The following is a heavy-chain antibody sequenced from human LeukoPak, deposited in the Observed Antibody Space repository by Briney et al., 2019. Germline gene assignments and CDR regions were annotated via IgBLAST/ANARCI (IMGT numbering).Heavy chain of an antibody. CDR3: ARQGLNTAEEHDAFDI. Sequence: SETLSLTCTVSGGSIRSYFWSWIRQPPGKGLEWIGYIYYSGSTTYNPSLNSRVTMSVDTSKNQFSLKLSSVTAADTAVYYCARQGLNTAEEHDAFDIWGQGTMVTVSS. V-gene: IGHV4-59*08. J-gene: IGHJ3*02. CDR1: GGSIRSYF. CDR2: IYYSGST. D-gene: IGHD1/OR15-1a*01.